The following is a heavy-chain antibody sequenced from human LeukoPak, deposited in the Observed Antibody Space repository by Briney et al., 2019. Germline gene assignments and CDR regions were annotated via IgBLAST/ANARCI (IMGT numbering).Heavy chain of an antibody. D-gene: IGHD3-16*01. Sequence: SETLSLTCTVSGGSISNYYWSWIRQPAGKGLEWIGHFYNSGSTNCNPSLKSRVTMSVDTSKNQFSLKLTSVTAADTAVYYCARVGDYALKDWGQGTLVTVSS. J-gene: IGHJ4*02. V-gene: IGHV4-4*07. CDR2: FYNSGST. CDR3: ARVGDYALKD. CDR1: GGSISNYY.